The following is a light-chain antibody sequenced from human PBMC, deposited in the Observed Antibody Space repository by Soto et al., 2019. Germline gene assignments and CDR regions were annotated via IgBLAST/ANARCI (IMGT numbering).Light chain of an antibody. Sequence: QSVLTQPPSVSAAPGQKVTISCSGSSSNIGNTYVSWYQQLPGTAPKLLLCDNDQRPSGIPDRFSGSKSGTSATLAITGLQAGDEADYYCGALDTNLNAEVFGGGTKLTVL. CDR1: SSNIGNTY. V-gene: IGLV1-51*01. J-gene: IGLJ2*01. CDR2: DND. CDR3: GALDTNLNAEV.